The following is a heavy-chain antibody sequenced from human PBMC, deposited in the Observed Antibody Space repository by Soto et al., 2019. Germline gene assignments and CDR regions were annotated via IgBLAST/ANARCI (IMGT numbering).Heavy chain of an antibody. Sequence: ASVKVSCKASGYTFTSYYMHWVRQAPGQGLEWMGIINPSGGSTSYAQKFQGRVTMTRDTSTSTVYMELSSLRSEDTAVYYCARDRVLRYSDWPHHYYYYYGMDVWGQGTTVTVPS. CDR2: INPSGGST. CDR3: ARDRVLRYSDWPHHYYYYYGMDV. CDR1: GYTFTSYY. V-gene: IGHV1-46*01. D-gene: IGHD3-9*01. J-gene: IGHJ6*02.